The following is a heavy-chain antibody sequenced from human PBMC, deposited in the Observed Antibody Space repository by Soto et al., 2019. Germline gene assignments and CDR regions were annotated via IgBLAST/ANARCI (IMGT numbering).Heavy chain of an antibody. CDR1: GFTLSDYY. D-gene: IGHD1-1*01. Sequence: PGGSLRLSCAASGFTLSDYYMTWIRQAPGKGLEFVSYISTSDTTIYYADSVKGRFTISRDNARNTLYLQMNSLRAEDTAVYYCARDNNWSLDYWGQGTLVTVSS. J-gene: IGHJ4*02. V-gene: IGHV3-11*04. CDR3: ARDNNWSLDY. CDR2: ISTSDTTI.